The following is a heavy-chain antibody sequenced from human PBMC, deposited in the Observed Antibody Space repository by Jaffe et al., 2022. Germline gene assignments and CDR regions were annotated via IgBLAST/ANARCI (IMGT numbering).Heavy chain of an antibody. J-gene: IGHJ3*02. CDR2: ISGSGGST. CDR3: AKGLYDFWSGYYSTHAFDI. D-gene: IGHD3-3*01. CDR1: GFTFSSYA. V-gene: IGHV3-23*01. Sequence: EVQLLESGGGLVQPGGSLRLSCAASGFTFSSYAMSWVRQAPGKGLEWVSAISGSGGSTYYADSVKGRFTISRDNSKNTLYLQMNSLRAEDTAVYYCAKGLYDFWSGYYSTHAFDIWGQGTMVTVSS.